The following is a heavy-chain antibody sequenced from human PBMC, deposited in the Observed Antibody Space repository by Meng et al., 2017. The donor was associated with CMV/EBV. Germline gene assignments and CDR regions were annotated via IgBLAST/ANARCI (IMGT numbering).Heavy chain of an antibody. J-gene: IGHJ6*02. CDR2: ISSSSSYI. V-gene: IGHV3-21*01. CDR1: GFTFSSYS. D-gene: IGHD4-11*01. Sequence: GGSLRLSCAASGFTFSSYSMNWVRQAPGKGLEWVSSISSSSSYIYYADPVKGRFTISRDNAKNSLYLQMNSLRAEDTAVYYCARVLQPHYYYYYGMDVWGQGTTVTVSS. CDR3: ARVLQPHYYYYYGMDV.